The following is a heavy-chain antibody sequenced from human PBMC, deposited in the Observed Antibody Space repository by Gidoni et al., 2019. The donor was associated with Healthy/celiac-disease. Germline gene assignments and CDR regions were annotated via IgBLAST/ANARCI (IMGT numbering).Heavy chain of an antibody. CDR1: GFTFSSYA. V-gene: IGHV3-23*01. CDR2: ISCSVGST. CDR3: AKVGIVVVIVVNWYFDL. D-gene: IGHD3-22*01. Sequence: EVQLLESGGGLVQPGGSLRLYCAASGFTFSSYAMSWVRQAPGTGLEWVSAISCSVGSTYYADSVKGRFTISRDNSKNTLYLQMNSLRAEDTAVYYCAKVGIVVVIVVNWYFDLWGRGTLVTVSS. J-gene: IGHJ2*01.